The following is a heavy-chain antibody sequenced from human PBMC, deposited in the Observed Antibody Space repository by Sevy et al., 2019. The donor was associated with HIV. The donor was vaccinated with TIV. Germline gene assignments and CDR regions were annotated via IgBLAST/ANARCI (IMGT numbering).Heavy chain of an antibody. Sequence: SETLSLTCTVSGGSISSYYWSWIRQPPGKGLEWIGYIYYSGSTNYNPSLKSRVTISVDTSNNQFCLKLSSVTAADTAVYYCAREVRGYSYGSHYFDYWGQGTLVTVSS. J-gene: IGHJ4*02. CDR2: IYYSGST. CDR3: AREVRGYSYGSHYFDY. CDR1: GGSISSYY. D-gene: IGHD5-18*01. V-gene: IGHV4-59*01.